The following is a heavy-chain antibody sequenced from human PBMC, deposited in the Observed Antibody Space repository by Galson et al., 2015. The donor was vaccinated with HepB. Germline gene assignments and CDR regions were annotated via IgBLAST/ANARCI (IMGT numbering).Heavy chain of an antibody. CDR1: GFTFSSYG. Sequence: SLRLSCAASGFTFSSYGMHWVRQAPGKGLEWVAVISYDGSNKYYADSVKGRFTISRDNSKNTLYVQMNSLRAEDTAVYYCAKGELSGSYLDYWGQGTLVTVSS. CDR3: AKGELSGSYLDY. D-gene: IGHD1-26*01. J-gene: IGHJ4*02. V-gene: IGHV3-30*18. CDR2: ISYDGSNK.